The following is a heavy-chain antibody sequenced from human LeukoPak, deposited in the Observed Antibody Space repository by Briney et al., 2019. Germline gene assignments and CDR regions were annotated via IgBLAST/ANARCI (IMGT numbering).Heavy chain of an antibody. CDR1: GFSFSSYG. CDR3: AKARLPGIAVSGDH. D-gene: IGHD6-19*01. CDR2: FSASDGSR. J-gene: IGHJ5*02. Sequence: GGSLRLSCEASGFSFSSYGMSWVRQAPGEGLGWVSGFSASDGSRYYADSVKGRFTISRDNSKNTLYLQMNSLRAEDTAVYYCAKARLPGIAVSGDHWGQGILIIVSS. V-gene: IGHV3-23*01.